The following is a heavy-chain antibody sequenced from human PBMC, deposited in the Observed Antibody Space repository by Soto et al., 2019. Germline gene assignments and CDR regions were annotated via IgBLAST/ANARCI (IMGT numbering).Heavy chain of an antibody. D-gene: IGHD3-10*01. CDR1: GFTFTNFG. Sequence: ASVKVSCKASGFTFTNFGFAWVRQAPGQGPEYVGWVSGYNGNTNIEQKFRGRVTMTIDTSTSTAYMELRSLRSDDTAVYYCARDHFTYQFGSGSHDCWGQGTLVTVSS. CDR2: VSGYNGNT. V-gene: IGHV1-18*04. CDR3: ARDHFTYQFGSGSHDC. J-gene: IGHJ4*02.